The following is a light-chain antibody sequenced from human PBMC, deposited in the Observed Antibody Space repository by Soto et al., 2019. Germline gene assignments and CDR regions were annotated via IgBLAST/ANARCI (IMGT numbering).Light chain of an antibody. CDR1: SSNIGAGYE. Sequence: QSVLTQPPSVSGAPGQRVTISCTGSSSNIGAGYEVHWYQQLPGTAPKLLIYGNSNRPSGVPDRFSGSKSGTSASLAVTGLQAEDEADYYCQSYDSSLSAYVFGTGTKLTVL. J-gene: IGLJ1*01. V-gene: IGLV1-40*01. CDR2: GNS. CDR3: QSYDSSLSAYV.